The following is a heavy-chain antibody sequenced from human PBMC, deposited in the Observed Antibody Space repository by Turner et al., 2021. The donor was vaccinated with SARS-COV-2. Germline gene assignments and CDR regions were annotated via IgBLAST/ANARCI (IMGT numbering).Heavy chain of an antibody. D-gene: IGHD2-2*01. CDR2: FDPEDGET. Sequence: QVPLAQSGAEVKKPGASVKVSCKISGYTLTELSMYWVRQAPGKGLEWMGGFDPEDGETIYAQNFQGRVTMTEDTSTDTAYMELSSLRSEDTAVYFCATGYQLRVNWFDPWGQGTLVTVSS. CDR1: GYTLTELS. V-gene: IGHV1-24*01. CDR3: ATGYQLRVNWFDP. J-gene: IGHJ5*02.